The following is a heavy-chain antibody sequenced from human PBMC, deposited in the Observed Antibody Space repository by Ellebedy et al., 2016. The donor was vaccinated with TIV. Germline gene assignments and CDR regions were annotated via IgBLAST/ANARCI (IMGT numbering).Heavy chain of an antibody. D-gene: IGHD3-22*01. CDR2: VSSDVTGT. Sequence: PGGSLRLSCAASGFSLSTYWMHWVRQVPGKGLEWVSRVSSDVTGTTYADSVMGRFIISRDNAKSTVYLQMFSLRPEDTAVYYCARGVLNSGYYSDYWGRGTLVTVSS. CDR3: ARGVLNSGYYSDY. V-gene: IGHV3-74*01. J-gene: IGHJ4*02. CDR1: GFSLSTYW.